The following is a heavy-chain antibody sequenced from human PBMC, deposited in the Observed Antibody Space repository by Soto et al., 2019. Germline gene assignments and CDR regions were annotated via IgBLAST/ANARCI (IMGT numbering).Heavy chain of an antibody. D-gene: IGHD6-19*01. CDR3: ARDGGVVVAVDAFDV. Sequence: GGSLRLSCVASGFFLRDFGMHWVRQAPGKGLEWVSGITWNGTNTGYADSVKGRFTISRDNAKNSLYLQMNSLRVEDTALYYCARDGGVVVAVDAFDVWGQGTMVTVSS. CDR1: GFFLRDFG. J-gene: IGHJ3*01. V-gene: IGHV3-20*04. CDR2: ITWNGTNT.